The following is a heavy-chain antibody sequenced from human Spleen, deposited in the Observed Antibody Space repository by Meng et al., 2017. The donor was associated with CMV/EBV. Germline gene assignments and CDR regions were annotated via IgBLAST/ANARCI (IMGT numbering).Heavy chain of an antibody. V-gene: IGHV2-5*01. D-gene: IGHD6-6*01. CDR2: IYWTDDK. Sequence: FSGFSLRSSGVGVAWIRQTPGKALEWLSVIYWTDDKRYNPFLKTRLTITKDTSKNQVVLRMTNMDPVDTGTFYCAQSRRIEAHQCFDSWGQGALVTVSS. J-gene: IGHJ4*02. CDR3: AQSRRIEAHQCFDS. CDR1: GFSLRSSGVG.